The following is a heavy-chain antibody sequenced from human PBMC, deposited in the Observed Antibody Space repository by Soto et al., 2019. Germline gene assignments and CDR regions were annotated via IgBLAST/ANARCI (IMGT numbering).Heavy chain of an antibody. CDR1: GFTFNYYP. J-gene: IGHJ6*02. Sequence: QMQLVESGGGVVQPGGSLRLSCAASGFTFNYYPMHWVRQAPVKGLDWVAVVSFDGSNKYYADSVKGRFTISKDNYKNTLYLQMNSLRREDTAVYYCARLPGPLVAVLYIYPLDGREAMSDVDVWGQGATVTVSS. V-gene: IGHV3-30-3*01. D-gene: IGHD6-19*01. CDR3: ARLPGPLVAVLYIYPLDGREAMSDVDV. CDR2: VSFDGSNK.